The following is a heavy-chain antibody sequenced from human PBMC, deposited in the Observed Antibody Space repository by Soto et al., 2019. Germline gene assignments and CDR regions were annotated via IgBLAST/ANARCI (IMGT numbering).Heavy chain of an antibody. V-gene: IGHV4-59*01. CDR2: IYYSGST. CDR1: GGSISSYY. CDR3: ARGHGRDAFDI. Sequence: PSETLSLTCTVSGGSISSYYWSWIRQPPGKGLEWIGYIYYSGSTNYNPSLKSRVTISVDTSKNQFSLKLSSVAAADTAVYYCARGHGRDAFDIWGQGTMVTVSS. J-gene: IGHJ3*02.